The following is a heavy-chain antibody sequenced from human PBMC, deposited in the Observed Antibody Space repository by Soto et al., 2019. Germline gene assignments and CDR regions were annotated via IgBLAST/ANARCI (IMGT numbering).Heavy chain of an antibody. CDR2: IDPSDSDT. V-gene: IGHV5-10-1*03. CDR1: GYGFSDYW. D-gene: IGHD3-3*01. CDR3: ARHGANYDFLSGRSY. Sequence: EVQLVQSGAEVRKPGESLMISCKASGYGFSDYWMSWVRQMPGKGLEWMGRIDPSDSDTNYSPSFEGHVTISAAKSLRTAYLQWSSLKASDTAMYYCARHGANYDFLSGRSYWCQGTLVTVSS. J-gene: IGHJ4*02.